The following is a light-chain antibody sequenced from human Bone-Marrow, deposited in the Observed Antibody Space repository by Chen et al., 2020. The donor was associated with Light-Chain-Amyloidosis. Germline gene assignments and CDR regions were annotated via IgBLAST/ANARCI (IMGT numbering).Light chain of an antibody. J-gene: IGLJ2*01. V-gene: IGLV3-25*03. CDR1: DLPTKY. CDR2: RDT. CDR3: QSADSSGTYEVI. Sequence: SYELTQPPSVSVSPGQTARITCSGDDLPTKYAYWYQQKPGQAPVLVIHRDTERPSGISERFSGSSSGIKATLTISGVQAEDEADYHCQSADSSGTYEVIFGGGTKLTVL.